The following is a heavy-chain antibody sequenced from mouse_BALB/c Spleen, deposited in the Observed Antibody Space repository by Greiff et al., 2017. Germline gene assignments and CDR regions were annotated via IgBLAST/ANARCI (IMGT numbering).Heavy chain of an antibody. J-gene: IGHJ1*01. Sequence: QVHVKQSGAELVRPGTSVKVSCKASGYAFTNYLIEWVKQRPGQGLEWIGVINPGSGGTNYNEKFKGKATLTADKSSSTAYMQLSSLTSDDSAVYFCAIYGYDVDWYFDVWGAGTTVTVSS. V-gene: IGHV1-54*01. D-gene: IGHD2-2*01. CDR2: INPGSGGT. CDR3: AIYGYDVDWYFDV. CDR1: GYAFTNYL.